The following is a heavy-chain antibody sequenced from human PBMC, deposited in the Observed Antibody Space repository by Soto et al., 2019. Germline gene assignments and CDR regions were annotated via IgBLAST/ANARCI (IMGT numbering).Heavy chain of an antibody. D-gene: IGHD3-16*02. CDR2: IYYSGTT. J-gene: IGHJ6*02. CDR1: GGSISSSSYY. CDR3: ARQGLRYYFYGMDI. Sequence: SETLSLTCTVSGGSISSSSYYWGWIRQPPGKGLEWIGTIYYSGTTIYNPSLKSRVTISVDTSKNQFSLKLSSVTAADTAVYYCARQGLRYYFYGMDIWGQGSTVTVSS. V-gene: IGHV4-39*01.